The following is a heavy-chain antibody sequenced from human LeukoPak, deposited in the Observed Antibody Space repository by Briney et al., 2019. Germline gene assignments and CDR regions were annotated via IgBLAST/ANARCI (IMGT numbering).Heavy chain of an antibody. Sequence: PSETLSLTCAVYGGSFSGYFWSWIRQPPGKGLEWIGEINDSGRTNYDPSLKSRVTISVDTSKNQISLKLNSVTAADTAVYYCARDRLLWFGELDSWGQGALVIVSS. V-gene: IGHV4-34*01. J-gene: IGHJ5*01. CDR1: GGSFSGYF. D-gene: IGHD3-10*01. CDR2: INDSGRT. CDR3: ARDRLLWFGELDS.